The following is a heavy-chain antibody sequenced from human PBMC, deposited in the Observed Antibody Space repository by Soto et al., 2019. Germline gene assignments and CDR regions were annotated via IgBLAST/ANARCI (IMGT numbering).Heavy chain of an antibody. D-gene: IGHD1-26*01. CDR1: GFTFSDYY. CDR3: ARGWELLGPNYGMDV. CDR2: ISSSGSTI. Sequence: GALRLSCAASGFTFSDYYMSWIRQAPGKGLEWVSYISSSGSTIYYADSVRGRFTISRDNAKNSLYLQMNSLRAEDTAVYYCARGWELLGPNYGMDVWGQGTTVTVSS. V-gene: IGHV3-11*01. J-gene: IGHJ6*02.